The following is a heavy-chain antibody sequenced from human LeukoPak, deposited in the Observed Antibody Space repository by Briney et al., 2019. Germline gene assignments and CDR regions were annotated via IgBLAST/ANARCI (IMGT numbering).Heavy chain of an antibody. D-gene: IGHD6-13*01. V-gene: IGHV1-2*02. J-gene: IGHJ5*02. CDR3: ARTREYSSSWYFPPFDP. CDR2: INPNSGRT. Sequence: ASVKVSCKASGYTFTVYYMNWVRQAPGQGLEWMGWINPNSGRTNYAQNFQGRVTMTRDPSISTAYMELSGLTSNDTAVYYCARTREYSSSWYFPPFDPWGQGTLVTVSS. CDR1: GYTFTVYY.